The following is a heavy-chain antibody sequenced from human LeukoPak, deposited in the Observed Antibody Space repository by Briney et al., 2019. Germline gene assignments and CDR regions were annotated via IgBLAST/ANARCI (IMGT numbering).Heavy chain of an antibody. CDR3: AIDPNWGTHS. V-gene: IGHV3-30*04. J-gene: IGHJ4*02. CDR2: ISSDGSSE. Sequence: PGGSLRLSCAASGFRFSTYSMHWVRQAPGRGLEWVAVISSDGSSEYYADSVRGRFTISRDNPKNTLFLQMNSLRVEDTAVYYCAIDPNWGTHSWGQGVLVTVSS. CDR1: GFRFSTYS. D-gene: IGHD7-27*01.